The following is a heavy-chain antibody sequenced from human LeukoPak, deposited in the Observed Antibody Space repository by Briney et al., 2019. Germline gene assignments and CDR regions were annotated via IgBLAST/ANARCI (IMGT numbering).Heavy chain of an antibody. CDR2: IYSGGST. Sequence: GGSLRLSCAASGFTVSSNYMSWVRQAPGKGLEWVSVIYSGGSTYYADSVKGRFTISRDNSKNTLYLQMNSLRAEDTAVYYCARDSRVDLDYGDSNNVGAFDFWGRGTMVTVSS. J-gene: IGHJ3*01. CDR3: ARDSRVDLDYGDSNNVGAFDF. V-gene: IGHV3-53*01. CDR1: GFTVSSNY. D-gene: IGHD4-17*01.